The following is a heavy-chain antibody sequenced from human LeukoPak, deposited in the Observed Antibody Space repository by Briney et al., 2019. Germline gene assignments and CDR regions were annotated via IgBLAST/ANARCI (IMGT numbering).Heavy chain of an antibody. Sequence: GGSLRLSCAASGFTFSNFGVHWVRQAPGKGLEWVAFIQFDGSDIFYADSEKGRFTVSRDNSKNTLYLQMYSLRAEDTAVYYCAKEIQLEPFDCWGQGTLVTVSS. CDR2: IQFDGSDI. CDR3: AKEIQLEPFDC. CDR1: GFTFSNFG. V-gene: IGHV3-30*02. J-gene: IGHJ4*02. D-gene: IGHD1-1*01.